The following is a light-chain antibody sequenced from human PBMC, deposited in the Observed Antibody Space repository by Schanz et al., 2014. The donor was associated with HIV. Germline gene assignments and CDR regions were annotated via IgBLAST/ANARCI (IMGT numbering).Light chain of an antibody. CDR1: QSVSSNY. V-gene: IGKV3-20*01. CDR3: QYFGNSGGT. J-gene: IGKJ4*01. Sequence: ETVLTQSPGTLSLSPGERATLSCRASQSVSSNYLAWYQQKPSQAPRLLIYAASSRATGIPDRFSGSGSGTDFTLIISRLEPEDFAVYFCQYFGNSGGTFGGGTKVEIK. CDR2: AAS.